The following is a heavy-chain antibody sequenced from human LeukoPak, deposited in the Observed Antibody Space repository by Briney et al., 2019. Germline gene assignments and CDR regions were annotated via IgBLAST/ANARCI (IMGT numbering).Heavy chain of an antibody. J-gene: IGHJ4*02. V-gene: IGHV4-30-2*01. CDR2: IYHSGST. CDR3: ARVGYYDTPDY. Sequence: SETLSPTCAVSGGSISSGGYSWSWIRQPPGKGLEWIGYIYHSGSTYYNPSLKSRVTISVDRSKNQFSLKLSSVTAADTAVYYCARVGYYDTPDYWGQGTLVTVSS. D-gene: IGHD3-22*01. CDR1: GGSISSGGYS.